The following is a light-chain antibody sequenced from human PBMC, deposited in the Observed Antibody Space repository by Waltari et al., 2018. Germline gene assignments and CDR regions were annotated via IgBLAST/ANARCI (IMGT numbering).Light chain of an antibody. Sequence: DIVMTQSPVSLTVTPGEPASISCRSSQSLLDSNGYNYLDWYLKKPGQSPQILIYVASNRASGVPDRFSGSGSGTDFTLKSSRVEAEDAGVYYCTEALQSVTFGQGTRLEIK. CDR3: TEALQSVT. CDR1: QSLLDSNGYNY. V-gene: IGKV2-28*01. J-gene: IGKJ5*01. CDR2: VAS.